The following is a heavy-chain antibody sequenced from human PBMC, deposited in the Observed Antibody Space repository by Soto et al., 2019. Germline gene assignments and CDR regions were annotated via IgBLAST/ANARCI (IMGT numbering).Heavy chain of an antibody. CDR2: ITASSGET. CDR1: GYTFXTYG. D-gene: IGHD2-15*01. CDR3: AREYCSDAACYGPDY. Sequence: GASVKVSCKASGYTFXTYGISWVRQAPGQGLEWMGWITASSGETKYAQKFQGRVTLTTDTSTTTAYMELRSLTSDDTAVYYCAREYCSDAACYGPDYWGRGTLVTVSS. V-gene: IGHV1-18*01. J-gene: IGHJ4*02.